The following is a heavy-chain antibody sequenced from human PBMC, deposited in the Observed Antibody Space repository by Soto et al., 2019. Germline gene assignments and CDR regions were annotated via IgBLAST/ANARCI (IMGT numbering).Heavy chain of an antibody. CDR1: GFTFDDYA. J-gene: IGHJ4*02. CDR3: ARGGTSDY. CDR2: ISWNSGSI. Sequence: GGSLRLSCAASGFTFDDYAMHWVRQAPGKGLEWVSGISWNSGSIGYADSVKGRFTISRDNAKNSVYLQMNSLRSDDTAVYYCARGGTSDYWGEGTLVTVSS. V-gene: IGHV3-9*01. D-gene: IGHD1-1*01.